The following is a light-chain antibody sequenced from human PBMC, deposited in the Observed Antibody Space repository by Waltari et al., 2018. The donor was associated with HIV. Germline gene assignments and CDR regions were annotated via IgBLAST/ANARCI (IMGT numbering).Light chain of an antibody. CDR3: CSYTSLSTVF. V-gene: IGLV2-14*03. Sequence: QSALTQPASMSGSPGQSITISCTGTNSDVGGYKAVSWYQQHPGRAPKLLIFDVDERPSGVSTRFPGSKSGNTASLTITGLQAEDEADYYCCSYTSLSTVFFAGGTKLTVL. CDR2: DVD. J-gene: IGLJ2*01. CDR1: NSDVGGYKA.